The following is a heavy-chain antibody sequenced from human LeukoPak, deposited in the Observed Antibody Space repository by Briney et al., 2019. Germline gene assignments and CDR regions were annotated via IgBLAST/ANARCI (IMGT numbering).Heavy chain of an antibody. CDR2: IYHSGST. CDR1: GGSISSGGYS. J-gene: IGHJ4*02. Sequence: SQTLSLTCTVSGGSISSGGYSWSWIRQPPGTGLEWIGYIYHSGSTYYNPSLKSRVTISVDRSKNQFSLKLSSVTAADTAVYYCAALYSSGWYYFDYWGQGTLVTVSS. CDR3: AALYSSGWYYFDY. V-gene: IGHV4-30-2*01. D-gene: IGHD6-19*01.